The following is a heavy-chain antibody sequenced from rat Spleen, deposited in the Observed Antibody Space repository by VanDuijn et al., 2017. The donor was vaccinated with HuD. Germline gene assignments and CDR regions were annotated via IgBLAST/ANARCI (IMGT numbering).Heavy chain of an antibody. V-gene: IGHV5-17*01. Sequence: EVQLVESGGGLVQPGRSLKLSCAASGFTFSDYGMAWVRQAPKKGLEWVATIIYDDTTYYRDSVKGRFTLSRDNAKSTLYLQMDGLRSEDTASYYCATEDYGLTGFGYWGQGTLVTVSS. D-gene: IGHD1-3*01. CDR1: GFTFSDYG. CDR3: ATEDYGLTGFGY. CDR2: IIYDDTT. J-gene: IGHJ3*01.